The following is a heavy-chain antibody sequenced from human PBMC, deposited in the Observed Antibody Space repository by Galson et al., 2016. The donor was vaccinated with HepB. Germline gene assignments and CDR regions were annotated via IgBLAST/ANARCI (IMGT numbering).Heavy chain of an antibody. CDR1: GYSFNSQW. D-gene: IGHD3-16*01. CDR3: ARTMMTEYGMDV. J-gene: IGHJ6*02. CDR2: IYPGDSDI. Sequence: QSGAEVKKPGESLKISCKGSGYSFNSQWIGWVRQMPGKGLEWVGIIYPGDSDIRYTPSFQGQVTISADKSISTAYLQWSSLKASDIAMYYCARTMMTEYGMDVWGQGTTVTVSS. V-gene: IGHV5-51*01.